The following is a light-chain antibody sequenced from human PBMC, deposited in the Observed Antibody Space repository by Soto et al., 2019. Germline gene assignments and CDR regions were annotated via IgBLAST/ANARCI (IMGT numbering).Light chain of an antibody. Sequence: QSVLTQPPLVSGAPGRRVTISCTGSSSNIGAGYDVHWYQQLPGTAPKLLIYGNSNRPSGVPDRFSGSKSGTSASLAITGLQAEDEADYYCQSYDSSLSGSKVFGTGTKVTVL. J-gene: IGLJ1*01. CDR3: QSYDSSLSGSKV. V-gene: IGLV1-40*01. CDR2: GNS. CDR1: SSNIGAGYD.